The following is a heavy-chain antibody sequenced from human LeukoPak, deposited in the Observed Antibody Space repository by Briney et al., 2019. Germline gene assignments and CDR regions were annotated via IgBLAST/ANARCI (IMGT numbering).Heavy chain of an antibody. D-gene: IGHD6-19*01. Sequence: GASVKISCKASGYTFTNYYMHWVRQAPGQGLEWMGIINPSDGSRSYAQKFQGRVTMTRDTSKSTVYMELSSLRSEDTAAYYCVRVYNREAVTGPTNAPFDYWGQGTLVPVSS. V-gene: IGHV1-46*01. CDR3: VRVYNREAVTGPTNAPFDY. J-gene: IGHJ4*02. CDR2: INPSDGSR. CDR1: GYTFTNYY.